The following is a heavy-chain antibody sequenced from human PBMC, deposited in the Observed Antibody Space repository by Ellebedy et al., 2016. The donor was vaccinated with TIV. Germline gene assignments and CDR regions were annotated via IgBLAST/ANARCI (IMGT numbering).Heavy chain of an antibody. CDR2: IKQDGSET. Sequence: GESLKISCAASGFTFSDYWMAWVRQAPGKGLEWVANIKQDGSETSYVGSVKGRFTISRDNAKNSLYLQMNSLRAEDTAVYYGASWFGGRNYWGQGTLVTVSS. CDR3: ASWFGGRNY. D-gene: IGHD3-10*01. J-gene: IGHJ4*02. V-gene: IGHV3-7*03. CDR1: GFTFSDYW.